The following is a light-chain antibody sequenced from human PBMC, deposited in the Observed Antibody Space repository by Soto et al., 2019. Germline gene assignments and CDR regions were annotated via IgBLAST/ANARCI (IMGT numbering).Light chain of an antibody. CDR2: DAS. V-gene: IGKV3-15*01. CDR1: QSVSSTY. Sequence: EIVLTQSPATLSLSPGERATLSCRASQSVSSTYLAWYQQKPGQAPRLLIYDASTRATGIPDRFSGSGSETEFTLTISSLQSEDYAIYYCQQYNNWPPWTFGQGTKV. J-gene: IGKJ1*01. CDR3: QQYNNWPPWT.